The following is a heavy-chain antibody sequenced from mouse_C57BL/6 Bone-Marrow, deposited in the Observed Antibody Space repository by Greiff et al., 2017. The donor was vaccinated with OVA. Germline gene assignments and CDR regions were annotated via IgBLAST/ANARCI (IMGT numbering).Heavy chain of an antibody. D-gene: IGHD1-1*01. CDR1: GYTFTSYG. CDR3: ARYGTTVVATWYFDY. Sequence: QVQLKQSGAELARPGASVKLSCKASGYTFTSYGISWVKQRTGQGLEWIGEIYPRRGNTYYNEKFKGKATLTADKSSSTAYMELRSLTSEDSAVYFCARYGTTVVATWYFDYWGQGTTLTVSS. V-gene: IGHV1-81*01. J-gene: IGHJ2*01. CDR2: IYPRRGNT.